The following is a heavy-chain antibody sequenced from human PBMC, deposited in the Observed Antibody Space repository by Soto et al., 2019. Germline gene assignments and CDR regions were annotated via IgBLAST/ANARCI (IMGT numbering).Heavy chain of an antibody. J-gene: IGHJ4*02. CDR3: AKEYDSSGYYPDY. D-gene: IGHD3-22*01. V-gene: IGHV1-18*01. CDR2: ISAHNGNT. CDR1: GYTFTSNG. Sequence: GASVKVSCTASGYTFTSNGITWVRQAPGQGLEWMGWISAHNGNTNSAQKFQGRVTMTTDTSTSTAYMELRSLRSDDTAVYYCAKEYDSSGYYPDYWGQGTLVTVSS.